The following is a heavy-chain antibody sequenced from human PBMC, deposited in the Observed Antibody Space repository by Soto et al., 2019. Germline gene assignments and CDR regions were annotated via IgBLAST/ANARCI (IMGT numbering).Heavy chain of an antibody. CDR3: ARAEAYCSGGTCYYRFAP. CDR1: GGSISSDGYS. CDR2: IYHGGDA. J-gene: IGHJ5*02. D-gene: IGHD2-15*01. Sequence: QLQLQESGSGLVKPPQTLSLTCAVSGGSISSDGYSWSWIRQPPGKGLEWIGYIYHGGDAYYNPSLERRITVAVDRSQNQFSLHLSSVTAADTAMYYCARAEAYCSGGTCYYRFAPWGQGTLVTVSS. V-gene: IGHV4-30-2*01.